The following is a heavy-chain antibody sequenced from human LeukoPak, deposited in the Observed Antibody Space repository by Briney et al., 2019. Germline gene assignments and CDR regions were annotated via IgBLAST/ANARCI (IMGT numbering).Heavy chain of an antibody. CDR1: GFTFDDYA. CDR3: AKDIRRYYETGGYFDY. V-gene: IGHV3-9*01. Sequence: PGGSLRLSCAASGFTFDDYAMHWVRQAPGKGLEWVSGISWNSGSIGYADSVKGRFTISRDNAKNSLYLQMNSLRAEDTALYYCAKDIRRYYETGGYFDYWGQGTLVTVSS. J-gene: IGHJ4*02. CDR2: ISWNSGSI. D-gene: IGHD3-22*01.